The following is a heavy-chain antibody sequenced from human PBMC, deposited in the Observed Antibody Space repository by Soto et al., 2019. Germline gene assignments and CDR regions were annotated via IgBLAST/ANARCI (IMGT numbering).Heavy chain of an antibody. Sequence: VGSLRLSCAASGFTFSSYAMSWVCQAPGKGLEWVSAISGSGGSTYYADSVKGRFTISRDNSKNTLYLQMNSLRAEDTAVYYCAKDLGYCRRTSCPRETSSGMAVWGQGTTVTVP. CDR3: AKDLGYCRRTSCPRETSSGMAV. CDR2: ISGSGGST. J-gene: IGHJ6*02. CDR1: GFTFSSYA. D-gene: IGHD2-2*01. V-gene: IGHV3-23*01.